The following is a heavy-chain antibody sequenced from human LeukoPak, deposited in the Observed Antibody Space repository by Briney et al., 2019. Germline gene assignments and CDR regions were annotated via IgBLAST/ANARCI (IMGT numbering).Heavy chain of an antibody. CDR1: GGSISSSSYY. CDR3: ARVGVYLIAFDI. J-gene: IGHJ3*02. Sequence: PSETLSLTCTVSGGSISSSSYYWGWIRQPPGKGLEWIGSIYYSGSTYYNPSLKSRVTISVDTSKNQFSLKLSSVTAADTAVYYCARVGVYLIAFDIWGQGTMVTVSS. V-gene: IGHV4-39*07. D-gene: IGHD2-8*01. CDR2: IYYSGST.